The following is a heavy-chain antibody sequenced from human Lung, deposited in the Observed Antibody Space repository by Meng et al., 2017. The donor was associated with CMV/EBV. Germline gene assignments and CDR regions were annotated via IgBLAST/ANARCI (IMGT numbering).Heavy chain of an antibody. CDR3: ARDVMGWFDP. D-gene: IGHD2-8*01. Sequence: GGGLVQPGESLRFSWVASGFSFGSFWMPWVRQSPGKWLVWVARINTGGTTTTYADSVKGRFTISRDNAKNTLYLQMNSLRGEDTAVYYCARDVMGWFDPWGQGALVTVSS. V-gene: IGHV3-74*01. CDR2: INTGGTTT. CDR1: GFSFGSFW. J-gene: IGHJ5*02.